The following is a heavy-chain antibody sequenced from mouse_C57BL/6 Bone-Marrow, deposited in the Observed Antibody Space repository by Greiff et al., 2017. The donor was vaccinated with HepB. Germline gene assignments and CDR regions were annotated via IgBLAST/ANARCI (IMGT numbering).Heavy chain of an antibody. CDR2: ISDGGSYT. Sequence: EVMLVESGGGLVKPGGSLKLSCAASGFTFSSYAMSWVRQTPEKRLEWVATISDGGSYTYYPDNVKGRFTISRDNAKNNLYLQMSHLKSEDTAMYYCARDLDLSAYWGQGTLVTVSA. J-gene: IGHJ3*01. CDR1: GFTFSSYA. V-gene: IGHV5-4*01. D-gene: IGHD6-1*01. CDR3: ARDLDLSAY.